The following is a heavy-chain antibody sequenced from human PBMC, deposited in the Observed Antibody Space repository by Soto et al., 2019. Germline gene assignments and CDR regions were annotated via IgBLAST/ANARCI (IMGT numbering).Heavy chain of an antibody. CDR2: ISYDGSNK. D-gene: IGHD5-12*01. CDR1: GFTFSSYA. CDR3: ARVGRDGYNYYYYGMDV. J-gene: IGHJ6*01. V-gene: IGHV3-30-3*01. Sequence: PVGSLRLSCAASGFTFSSYAMHWVRQAPGKGLEWVAVISYDGSNKYYADSVKGRFTISRDNSKNTLYLQMNSLRAEDTAVYYCARVGRDGYNYYYYGMDVWGQGTTVTVSS.